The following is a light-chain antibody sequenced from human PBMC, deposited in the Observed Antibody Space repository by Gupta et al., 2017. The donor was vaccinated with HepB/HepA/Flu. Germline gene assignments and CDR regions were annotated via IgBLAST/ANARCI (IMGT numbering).Light chain of an antibody. Sequence: VLTQSPSALSVSPGGRATLSCRASEDIETSLAWYQQRPGQPPRLLIYDVSVRATGIPARFSGRGSGTDFTLIIDTLQPEDLGLYYCQHRLRWPLTFGGGTKVEI. J-gene: IGKJ4*01. CDR3: QHRLRWPLT. CDR2: DVS. V-gene: IGKV3-11*01. CDR1: EDIETS.